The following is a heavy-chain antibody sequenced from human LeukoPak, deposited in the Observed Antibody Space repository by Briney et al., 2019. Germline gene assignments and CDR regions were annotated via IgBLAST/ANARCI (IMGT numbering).Heavy chain of an antibody. Sequence: GGSLRLSCAASGFTFSSYAMSWVRQAPGKGLEWGSAISGSGGSTYYADSVKGRFTISRDNSKNTLYLQMNSLRAEDTAVYYCAKVYWNYRGFDYWGQGTLVTVSS. D-gene: IGHD1-7*01. V-gene: IGHV3-23*01. CDR1: GFTFSSYA. J-gene: IGHJ4*02. CDR2: ISGSGGST. CDR3: AKVYWNYRGFDY.